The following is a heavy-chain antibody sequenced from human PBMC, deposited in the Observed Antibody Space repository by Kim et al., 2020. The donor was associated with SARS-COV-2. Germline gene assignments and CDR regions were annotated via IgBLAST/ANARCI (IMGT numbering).Heavy chain of an antibody. J-gene: IGHJ4*02. CDR1: EFSFSTSP. Sequence: GGSLRLSCVASEFSFSTSPMHWVRQAPGKGLEWVALISPDGSNEYYADSVRGRFTISRDNSQNTLYLQMNSLRSEDTAVYYCARQGWGPGYNPHSWGQGT. D-gene: IGHD5-12*01. CDR2: ISPDGSNE. CDR3: ARQGWGPGYNPHS. V-gene: IGHV3-30*04.